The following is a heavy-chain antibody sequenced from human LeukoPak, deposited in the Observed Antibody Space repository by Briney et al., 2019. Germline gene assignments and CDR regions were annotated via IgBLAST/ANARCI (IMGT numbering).Heavy chain of an antibody. CDR1: GFTLSSYW. D-gene: IGHD5-12*01. CDR3: AASLNY. Sequence: GGSLRLSCAASGFTLSSYWMHWVRQAPGKGPVWVSRINSDGSSTSYADSVKGRFTISRDNAKNTLYLQMDSLRPEDTAVYYCAASLNYWGQGALVTVSS. J-gene: IGHJ4*02. CDR2: INSDGSST. V-gene: IGHV3-74*01.